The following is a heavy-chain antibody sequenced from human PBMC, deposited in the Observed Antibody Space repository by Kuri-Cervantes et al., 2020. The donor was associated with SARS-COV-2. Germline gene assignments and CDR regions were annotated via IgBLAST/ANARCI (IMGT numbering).Heavy chain of an antibody. CDR3: ARDRIAPTGWDYYMDV. CDR2: IWYDGSNK. CDR1: GFTFSSYG. V-gene: IGHV3-33*01. J-gene: IGHJ6*03. Sequence: LSLTCAASGFTFSSYGMHWVRQAPGKGLEWVAVIWYDGSNKYYADSVKGRFTISRDNSKNTLYLQMNSLRAEDTAVYYCARDRIAPTGWDYYMDVWGKGTTVTASS. D-gene: IGHD2-15*01.